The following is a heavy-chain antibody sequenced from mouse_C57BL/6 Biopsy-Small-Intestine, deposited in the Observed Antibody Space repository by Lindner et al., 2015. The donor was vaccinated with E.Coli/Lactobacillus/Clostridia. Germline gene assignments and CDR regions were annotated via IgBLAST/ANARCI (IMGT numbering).Heavy chain of an antibody. D-gene: IGHD4-1*01. CDR2: INSNSSVT. Sequence: SVKVSCKASGYILIGNYFRWVRQAPGRGLECMGWINSNSSVTNYAQKFQGRVTMTRDASTNTIWMELSRLTSDDTAVYYCARDWDRGAFDLWGQGTIVTVSS. J-gene: IGHJ3*02. V-gene: IGHV1-72*04. CDR3: ARDWDRGAFDL. CDR1: GYILIGNY.